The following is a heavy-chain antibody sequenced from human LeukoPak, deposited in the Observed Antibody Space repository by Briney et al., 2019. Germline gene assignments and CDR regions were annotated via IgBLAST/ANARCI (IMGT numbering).Heavy chain of an antibody. CDR2: IRPNTGAT. CDR3: TSYNVELGPDF. CDR1: GYTFSAYY. Sequence: GAPVKVSCKASGYTFSAYYMHWVRQAPGHGLEWMGWIRPNTGATNYAQRFQGRVAVTWDTSISTVYMELSRLRSDDTAMYYCTSYNVELGPDFWGQGTLVTVSS. V-gene: IGHV1-2*02. J-gene: IGHJ4*02. D-gene: IGHD1-7*01.